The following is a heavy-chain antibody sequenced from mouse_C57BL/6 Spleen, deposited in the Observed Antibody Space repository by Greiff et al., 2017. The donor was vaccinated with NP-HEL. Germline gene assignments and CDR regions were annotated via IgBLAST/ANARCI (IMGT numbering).Heavy chain of an antibody. V-gene: IGHV3-8*01. CDR1: GYSITSDY. CDR3: ARGRNYGSSYNWYFDV. CDR2: ISYSGST. D-gene: IGHD1-1*01. J-gene: IGHJ1*03. Sequence: LQESGPGLAKPSQTLSLTCSVTGYSITSDYWNWIRKFPGNKLEYMGYISYSGSTYYNPSLKSRISITRDTSKNQYYLQLNSVTTEDTATYYCARGRNYGSSYNWYFDVWGTGTTVTVSS.